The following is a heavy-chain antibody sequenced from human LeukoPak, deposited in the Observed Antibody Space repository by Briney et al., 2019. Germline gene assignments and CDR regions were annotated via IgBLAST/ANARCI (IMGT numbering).Heavy chain of an antibody. CDR3: ARTSSLRRTNDP. CDR1: DASITNYY. Sequence: KPSDTLSLTCTVSDASITNYYWGWIRQPAGKGLEWIGRIYTSGSTYYNPSLKSRVTISVDTSKNQFSLKLSSVTAADTAVYYCARTSSLRRTNDPWGQGTLVTVSS. CDR2: IYTSGST. J-gene: IGHJ5*02. D-gene: IGHD1-1*01. V-gene: IGHV4-4*07.